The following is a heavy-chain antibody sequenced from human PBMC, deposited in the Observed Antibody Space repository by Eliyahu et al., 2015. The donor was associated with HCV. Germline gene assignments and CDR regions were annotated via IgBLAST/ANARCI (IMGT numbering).Heavy chain of an antibody. CDR2: ISSSGATT. CDR1: GFXXSRSS. CDR3: ARAPSYCGGDCYLLWFDP. J-gene: IGHJ5*02. Sequence: EVQLVESGGGLVQPGGSLRLSCAASGFXXSRSSXNWVRQAPGKGLEWVSYISSSGATTHYADSVKGRFTISRENAKNSLYLQMNSLRAEDTAVYYCARAPSYCGGDCYLLWFDPWGQGTLVTVSS. V-gene: IGHV3-48*01. D-gene: IGHD2-21*01.